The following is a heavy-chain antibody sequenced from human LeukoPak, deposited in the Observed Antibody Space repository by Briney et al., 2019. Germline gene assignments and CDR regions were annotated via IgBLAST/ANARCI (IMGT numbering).Heavy chain of an antibody. D-gene: IGHD3-22*01. CDR2: IIPILGIA. CDR1: GGTFSSYT. V-gene: IGHV1-69*04. J-gene: IGHJ3*02. CDR3: ARDLYYDSSGYSSRGGAFDI. Sequence: ASVKVSCKASGGTFSSYTISWVRQAPGQGLEWMGRIIPILGIANYAQKFQGRVTMTRDTSTSTVYMELSSLRSEDTAVYYCARDLYYDSSGYSSRGGAFDIWGQGTMVTVSS.